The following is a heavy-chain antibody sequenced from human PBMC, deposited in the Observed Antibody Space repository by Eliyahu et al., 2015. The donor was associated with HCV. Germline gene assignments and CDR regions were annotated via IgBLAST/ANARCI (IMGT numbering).Heavy chain of an antibody. D-gene: IGHD2-8*01. Sequence: GKGLEWVAVISYDGSNKYYADSVKGRFTISRDNSKNTLYLQMNSLRAEDTAVYYCAKDNGRDPLCDYWGQGTLVTVSS. V-gene: IGHV3-30*18. J-gene: IGHJ4*02. CDR2: ISYDGSNK. CDR3: AKDNGRDPLCDY.